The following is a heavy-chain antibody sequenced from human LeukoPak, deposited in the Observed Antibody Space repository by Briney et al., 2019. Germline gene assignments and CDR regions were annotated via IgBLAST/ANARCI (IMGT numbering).Heavy chain of an antibody. V-gene: IGHV4-34*01. CDR3: ARDRPSTYYDILTGYDY. CDR2: INHSGST. CDR1: GGSLSGYY. J-gene: IGHJ4*02. Sequence: SETLSLTCAVYGGSLSGYYWSWIRQPPGKGLEWIGEINHSGSTNYNPSLKSRVTISVDTSKNQFCLKLSSVTAADTAVYYCARDRPSTYYDILTGYDYWGQGTLVTVSS. D-gene: IGHD3-9*01.